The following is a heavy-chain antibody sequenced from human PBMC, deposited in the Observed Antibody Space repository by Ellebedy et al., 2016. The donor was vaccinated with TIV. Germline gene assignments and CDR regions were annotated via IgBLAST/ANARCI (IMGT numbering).Heavy chain of an antibody. V-gene: IGHV3-7*01. Sequence: GESLKISCAASGFTFRSYWMSWVRQAPGKGLEWVANIKQDGSEKYYVDSVKGRFSISRDNAKNLLYLQMNSLRAEDTAVYYCARDGIELKVYPNSRFDSWGQGTLVTVSS. CDR3: ARDGIELKVYPNSRFDS. D-gene: IGHD2-8*01. J-gene: IGHJ4*02. CDR1: GFTFRSYW. CDR2: IKQDGSEK.